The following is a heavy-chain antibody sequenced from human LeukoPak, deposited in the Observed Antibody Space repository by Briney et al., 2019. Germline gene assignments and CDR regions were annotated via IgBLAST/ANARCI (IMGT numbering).Heavy chain of an antibody. Sequence: GGSLRLSCGASGFTFSSSAMHWVRQGPGKGLEWVAYIAHHGNNKYYADSVKGRFTISRDNSKGSLYLQMNSLRADDTAVYYCAKDGSWSCTDWGQGTLVRVSP. V-gene: IGHV3-30*02. CDR3: AKDGSWSCTD. D-gene: IGHD2-8*02. CDR2: IAHHGNNK. J-gene: IGHJ4*02. CDR1: GFTFSSSA.